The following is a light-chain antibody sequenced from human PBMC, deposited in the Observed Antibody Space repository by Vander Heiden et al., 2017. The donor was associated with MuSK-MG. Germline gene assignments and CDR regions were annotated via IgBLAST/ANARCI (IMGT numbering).Light chain of an antibody. Sequence: QSALTQPPSVSGSPGQSVTISCTGSTSDVSTYNRVSWYQQPPGTAPKLMIYEVSNRPSGVPDRFSGSKSGNTASLTIPGLQAEDEGDYYCSSYTSHNTWVFGGGTKL. J-gene: IGLJ3*02. CDR1: TSDVSTYNR. CDR2: EVS. CDR3: SSYTSHNTWV. V-gene: IGLV2-18*02.